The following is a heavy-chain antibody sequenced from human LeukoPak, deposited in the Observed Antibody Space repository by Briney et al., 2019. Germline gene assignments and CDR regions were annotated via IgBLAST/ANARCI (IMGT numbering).Heavy chain of an antibody. J-gene: IGHJ4*02. CDR2: IYYSGST. CDR1: GGSISSSSYY. V-gene: IGHV4-39*01. Sequence: SETLSLTCTVSGGSISSSSYYWGWIRQPPGKGLEWVGSIYYSGSTYYNPSLKSRVTISVDTSKNQFSLKLSSVTAADTAVYYCARVVAARPLYWGQGTLITVSS. CDR3: ARVVAARPLY. D-gene: IGHD6-6*01.